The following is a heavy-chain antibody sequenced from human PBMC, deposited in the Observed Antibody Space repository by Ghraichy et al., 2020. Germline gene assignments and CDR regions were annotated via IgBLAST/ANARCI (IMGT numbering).Heavy chain of an antibody. V-gene: IGHV3-23*01. CDR3: AKRPEYGGNSGAFDY. CDR1: GFTFSSYA. Sequence: GGSLRLSCAASGFTFSSYAMSWVRQAPGQGLEWVSGISGSGGSTYYADSVTGRFTISRDNSNNTLYLQMNSLRAADTAVYYCAKRPEYGGNSGAFDYWAPGTLVT. CDR2: ISGSGGST. D-gene: IGHD4-23*01. J-gene: IGHJ4*02.